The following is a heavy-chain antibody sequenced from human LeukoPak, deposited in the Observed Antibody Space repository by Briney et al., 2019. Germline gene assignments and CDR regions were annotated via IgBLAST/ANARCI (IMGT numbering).Heavy chain of an antibody. CDR2: IYSGGST. J-gene: IGHJ4*02. CDR1: GFTFSKNW. V-gene: IGHV3-53*01. CDR3: ARVPGSSGWYFDY. Sequence: GGSLRLSCVASGFTFSKNWMHWVRQAPGKGPEWVSVIYSGGSTYHADSVKDRFTISRDDSKNTLYLQMNSLRAEDTAVYYCARVPGSSGWYFDYWGQGTLVTVSS. D-gene: IGHD6-19*01.